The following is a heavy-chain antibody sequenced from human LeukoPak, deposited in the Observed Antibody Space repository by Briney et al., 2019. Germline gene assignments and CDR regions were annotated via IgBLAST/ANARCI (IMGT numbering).Heavy chain of an antibody. J-gene: IGHJ4*02. D-gene: IGHD3-22*01. CDR1: GYTLTELS. V-gene: IGHV1-24*01. CDR2: FDPEDGET. Sequence: ASVKVSCKVSGYTLTELSMHWVRQAPGKWLEWMGGFDPEDGETIYAQKFQGRVTMTEDTSTDTAYMELSSLRSEDTAVYYCATCVYDSSGYFSFDYWGQGTLVTVSS. CDR3: ATCVYDSSGYFSFDY.